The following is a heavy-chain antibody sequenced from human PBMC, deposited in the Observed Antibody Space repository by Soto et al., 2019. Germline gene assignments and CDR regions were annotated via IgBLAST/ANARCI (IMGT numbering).Heavy chain of an antibody. J-gene: IGHJ4*02. D-gene: IGHD6-13*01. CDR3: AKPMAAAGTGFDY. Sequence: QVQLVESGGGVVQPRRSLRLSCAASGFTFSSYGMHWVRQAPGKGLEWVAVISYDGSNKYYADSVKGRFTISRDNSKNTLYLQMNSLRAEDTAVYYCAKPMAAAGTGFDYWGQGTLVTVSS. CDR2: ISYDGSNK. CDR1: GFTFSSYG. V-gene: IGHV3-30*18.